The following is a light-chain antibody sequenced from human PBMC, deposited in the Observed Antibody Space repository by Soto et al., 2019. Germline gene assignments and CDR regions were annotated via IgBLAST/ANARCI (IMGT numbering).Light chain of an antibody. CDR2: GVS. V-gene: IGKV3-15*01. CDR1: QSVDKN. Sequence: EIVMTQSPATLSVSPGETATLSCRASQSVDKNLAWYQQKPGQAPRLLINGVSNRANDVPDRFSGSGSGTEFTLTISSLQSEDFAFYYCQQYNDWPPLFTFGPGTKVDLK. J-gene: IGKJ3*01. CDR3: QQYNDWPPLFT.